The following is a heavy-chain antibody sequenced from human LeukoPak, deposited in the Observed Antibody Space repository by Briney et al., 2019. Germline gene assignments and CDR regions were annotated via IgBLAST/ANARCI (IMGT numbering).Heavy chain of an antibody. CDR3: ARVIDYDSSGYYLGY. D-gene: IGHD3-22*01. CDR1: GGSFSGYY. Sequence: SETLSLTCAVSGGSFSGYYWSWIRQPPGKGLEWIGEINDSGSTNCNPSLKSRVSISVDTSKNQFSLKLSSVTAADTAVYYCARVIDYDSSGYYLGYWGQGTRVTVSS. CDR2: INDSGST. J-gene: IGHJ4*02. V-gene: IGHV4-34*01.